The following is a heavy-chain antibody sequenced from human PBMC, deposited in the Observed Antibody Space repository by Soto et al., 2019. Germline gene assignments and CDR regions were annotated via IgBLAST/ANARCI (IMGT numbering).Heavy chain of an antibody. J-gene: IGHJ4*02. D-gene: IGHD3-22*01. CDR1: GFTFSIYG. Sequence: QVQLVESGGGVVQPGRSLRLSCAASGFTFSIYGMHWVRQAPGKGLEWVAVISYDGSNKYYADSVKGRFTISRDNSKNTLYLQMNSPRAEDTAVYFCARDALSHSSGYFESSDYWGQGTLVTVSS. CDR2: ISYDGSNK. V-gene: IGHV3-30*03. CDR3: ARDALSHSSGYFESSDY.